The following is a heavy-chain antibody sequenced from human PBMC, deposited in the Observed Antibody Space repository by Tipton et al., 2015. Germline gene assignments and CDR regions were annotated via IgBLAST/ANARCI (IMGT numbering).Heavy chain of an antibody. Sequence: LVQSGAEVKNPGASVKVSCKASGYTFTGYGIAWVRQAPGQGLEWMGWISAYNGHTVYAQKFQDRVTMTTDSSTSTAYMELRSLQSDDTAIYYCAKAHQLVDFWIDPWGQGTLVTVSS. V-gene: IGHV1-18*01. CDR1: GYTFTGYG. D-gene: IGHD3-3*01. CDR3: AKAHQLVDFWIDP. CDR2: ISAYNGHT. J-gene: IGHJ5*02.